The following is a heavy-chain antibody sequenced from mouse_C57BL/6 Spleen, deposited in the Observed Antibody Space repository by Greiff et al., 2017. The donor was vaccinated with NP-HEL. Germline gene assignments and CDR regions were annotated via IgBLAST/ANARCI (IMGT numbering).Heavy chain of an antibody. Sequence: QVQLQQPGAELVRPGSSVKLSCKASGYTFTSYWMDWVKQRPGQGLEWIGNIYPSDSETHYNPKFKDKATLTVDTSSSTAYMQLSSLTSEDAAVYYCARSGLGRGFAYWGQGTLVTVSA. J-gene: IGHJ3*01. CDR2: IYPSDSET. V-gene: IGHV1-61*01. CDR1: GYTFTSYW. D-gene: IGHD4-1*01. CDR3: ARSGLGRGFAY.